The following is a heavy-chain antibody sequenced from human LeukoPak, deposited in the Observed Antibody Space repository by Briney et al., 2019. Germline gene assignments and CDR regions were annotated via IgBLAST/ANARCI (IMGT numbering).Heavy chain of an antibody. V-gene: IGHV3-23*01. CDR3: AKDVGKWESLHFFGY. Sequence: GGSLRLSCLTSGFTFSTNAMSWVRQAPGKGLERISGISGSGASTYYADSVTGRFTISRDNSRNTLYLQMNSLRGDDTAVYYCAKDVGKWESLHFFGYWGQGTLVTVSS. J-gene: IGHJ4*02. CDR2: ISGSGAST. D-gene: IGHD1-26*01. CDR1: GFTFSTNA.